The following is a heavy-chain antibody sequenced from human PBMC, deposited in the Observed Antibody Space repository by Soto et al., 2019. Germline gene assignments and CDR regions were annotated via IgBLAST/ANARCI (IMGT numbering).Heavy chain of an antibody. CDR2: IYYSGST. J-gene: IGHJ4*02. CDR3: ARTMATTTAPFDY. V-gene: IGHV4-31*03. CDR1: GGSISSGGYY. D-gene: IGHD5-12*01. Sequence: SETLSLTCTVSGGSISSGGYYWSWIRQHPGKGLEWIGYIYYSGSTYYNPSLKSRVTISVDTSKNQFSLKLSSVTAADTAVYYCARTMATTTAPFDYWGQGTLVTVSS.